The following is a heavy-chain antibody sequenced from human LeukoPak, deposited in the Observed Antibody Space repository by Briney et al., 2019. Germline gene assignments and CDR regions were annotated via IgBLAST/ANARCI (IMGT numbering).Heavy chain of an antibody. CDR3: ARGRPHGNDY. D-gene: IGHD4-23*01. V-gene: IGHV3-74*01. Sequence: GGSLRLSCAASGFTFSSYWMNWVRQAPGKGLVWVSRIASDGSGTTYADSVKGRFSISRDNAKNTLYLQMNSLRVEDTAVYYCARGRPHGNDYWGQGTLVTVSS. CDR2: IASDGSGT. J-gene: IGHJ4*02. CDR1: GFTFSSYW.